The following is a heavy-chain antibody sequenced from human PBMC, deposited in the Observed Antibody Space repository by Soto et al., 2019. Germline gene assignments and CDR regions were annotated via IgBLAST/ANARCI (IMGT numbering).Heavy chain of an antibody. CDR2: IYPSDSDT. V-gene: IGHV5-51*01. D-gene: IGHD3-3*01. Sequence: GESLKISCKGSGYNFAGYWIAWVRQMPGKGLELMGIIYPSDSDTRYRPSFQGQVTISADKSISSAYLQWSSLRASDTAMYYCAREGVSTRTFDYWGQGTLVTVSS. CDR1: GYNFAGYW. J-gene: IGHJ4*02. CDR3: AREGVSTRTFDY.